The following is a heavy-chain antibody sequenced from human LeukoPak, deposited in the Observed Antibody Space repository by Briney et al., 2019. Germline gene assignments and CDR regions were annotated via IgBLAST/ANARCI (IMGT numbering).Heavy chain of an antibody. D-gene: IGHD3-22*01. CDR2: INHSGST. V-gene: IGHV4-34*01. J-gene: IGHJ5*02. CDR3: ARDYYDSSGYYSLQLNWFDP. CDR1: GGSFSGSY. Sequence: PSETLSLTCAVYGGSFSGSYWSWIRQPPGKGLEWIGEINHSGSTNYNPSLKSRVTISVDTSKNQFSLKLSSVTAADTAVYYCARDYYDSSGYYSLQLNWFDPWGQGALVTVSS.